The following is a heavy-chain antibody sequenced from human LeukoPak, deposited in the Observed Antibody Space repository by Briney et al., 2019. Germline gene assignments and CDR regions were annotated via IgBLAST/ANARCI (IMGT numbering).Heavy chain of an antibody. V-gene: IGHV4-59*01. CDR3: ARGVVGATAVWYFDY. Sequence: PSETLSLTCTVSGGSISSYYWSWIRQPPGKGLEWIGYIYYSGSTNYNPSLKSRVTISVDTSKNQFSLKLSSVTAADTAVYYCARGVVGATAVWYFDYWGQGTLVTVSS. CDR1: GGSISSYY. J-gene: IGHJ4*02. D-gene: IGHD1-26*01. CDR2: IYYSGST.